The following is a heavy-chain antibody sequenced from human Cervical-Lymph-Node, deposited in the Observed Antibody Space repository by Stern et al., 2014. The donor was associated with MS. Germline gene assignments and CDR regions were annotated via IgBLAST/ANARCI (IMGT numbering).Heavy chain of an antibody. CDR3: ARFQRSGTYYVVDS. CDR2: MYTYNGNA. D-gene: IGHD1-26*01. J-gene: IGHJ5*02. CDR1: GYTFITSG. Sequence: HLVESGAEVQKPGASVKVSYKASGYTFITSGIIWVRPAPGPGLEWMGWMYTYNGNANYAQKLQGRVTMTTDTSTSTAYMELRSLRFDDTAVYYCARFQRSGTYYVVDSWGQGTLVTVSS. V-gene: IGHV1-18*01.